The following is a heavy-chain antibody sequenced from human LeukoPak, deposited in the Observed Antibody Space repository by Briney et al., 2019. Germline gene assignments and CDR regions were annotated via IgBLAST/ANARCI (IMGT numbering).Heavy chain of an antibody. CDR1: GYTFTDYY. D-gene: IGHD2-2*01. V-gene: IGHV1-2*02. J-gene: IGHJ4*02. CDR3: ARANFLYCSSSTCLFDY. CDR2: INPNDGDT. Sequence: GASVKISCKASGYTFTDYYMHWVRQAPGHGFEWMGWINPNDGDTNYAQKCQGRVTMTRETSISTAHMEVSRLRSDDTAVYYCARANFLYCSSSTCLFDYWGQGTLVTVSS.